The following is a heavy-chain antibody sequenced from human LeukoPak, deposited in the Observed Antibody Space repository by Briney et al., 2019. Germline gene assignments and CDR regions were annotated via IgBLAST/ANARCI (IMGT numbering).Heavy chain of an antibody. V-gene: IGHV3-20*04. J-gene: IGHJ4*02. CDR3: ARDVEGDYYDSSGYYDY. CDR2: INWNGGST. D-gene: IGHD3-22*01. CDR1: GFTFDDYG. Sequence: GGSLRLSCAASGFTFDDYGMSWVRQAPGKGLEWVSGINWNGGSTGYADSVKGRFTISRDNAKNSLYLQMNSLRAEDTALYYCARDVEGDYYDSSGYYDYWGQGTLVTVSS.